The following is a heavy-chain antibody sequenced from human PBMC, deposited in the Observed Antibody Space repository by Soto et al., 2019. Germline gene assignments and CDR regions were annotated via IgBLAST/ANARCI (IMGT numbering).Heavy chain of an antibody. J-gene: IGHJ4*02. CDR1: GFTFDDYA. CDR3: AKSDRWVGDSDFDY. D-gene: IGHD3-16*01. V-gene: IGHV3-9*01. CDR2: ISWNSGSI. Sequence: EVQLVESGGGLVQPGRSLRLSCAASGFTFDDYAMHWVRQAPGKGLEWVSGISWNSGSIGYADSVKGRFTSSRDNAKNPLYLQMNSLRAEDTALDYCAKSDRWVGDSDFDYWGQGTLVTVSS.